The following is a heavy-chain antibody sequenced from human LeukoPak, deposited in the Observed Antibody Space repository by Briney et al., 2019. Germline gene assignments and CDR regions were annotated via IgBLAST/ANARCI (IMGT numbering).Heavy chain of an antibody. CDR1: GFTFSSYA. Sequence: GGSLRLSCAASGFTFSSYAMSWVRQAPGKGLEWVSAISGSGGSTYYADSVKGRFTISRDNSRNTLYLQMNSLRAEDTAVYYCARAGGYCTSTSCSTRFDYWGQGTLVTVSS. V-gene: IGHV3-23*01. CDR2: ISGSGGST. J-gene: IGHJ4*02. CDR3: ARAGGYCTSTSCSTRFDY. D-gene: IGHD2-2*01.